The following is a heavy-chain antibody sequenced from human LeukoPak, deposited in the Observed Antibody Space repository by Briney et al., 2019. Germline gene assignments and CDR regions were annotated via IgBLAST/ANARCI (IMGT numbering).Heavy chain of an antibody. CDR3: ARDPREVYYGMDV. CDR1: GYIFTGYY. Sequence: ASVKVSWKASGYIFTGYYMHWVRQAPGQGLEWMGWINPNSGGTNYAQKFQGRVTMTRDTSISTAYMELSRLRSDDTAVYYCARDPREVYYGMDVWGQGTTVTVSS. CDR2: INPNSGGT. J-gene: IGHJ6*02. V-gene: IGHV1-2*02.